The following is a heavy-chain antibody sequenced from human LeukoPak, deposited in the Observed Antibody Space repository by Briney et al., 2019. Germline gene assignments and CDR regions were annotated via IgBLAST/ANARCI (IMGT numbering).Heavy chain of an antibody. V-gene: IGHV3-23*01. J-gene: IGHJ4*02. D-gene: IGHD6-19*01. CDR3: AKAPYSSGWYRGLDY. CDR1: GFTFSSYA. Sequence: GGSLRLSCAASGFTFSSYAMSWVRQAPGKGLEWVSGISGSGRSTYYADSVKGRFTISRDNSKNTLYLQMNSLRAEDTAIYYCAKAPYSSGWYRGLDYWGQGTLVTVSS. CDR2: ISGSGRST.